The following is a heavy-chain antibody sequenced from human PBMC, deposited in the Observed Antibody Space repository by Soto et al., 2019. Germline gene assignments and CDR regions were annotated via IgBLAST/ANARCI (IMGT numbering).Heavy chain of an antibody. CDR3: PKRPAPGYSSRWYYCEY. Sequence: GGSLRLSCVGSGFTFSGYSMAWVRQAPGRGLEWVASISSRSTNIDYAGSVKGRFTISRDNAKNLVSLQMSSLRGDDTALYYCPKRPAPGYSSRWYYCEYWRQGTPVTVSS. CDR1: GFTFSGYS. J-gene: IGHJ4*02. CDR2: ISSRSTNI. V-gene: IGHV3-21*06. D-gene: IGHD6-13*01.